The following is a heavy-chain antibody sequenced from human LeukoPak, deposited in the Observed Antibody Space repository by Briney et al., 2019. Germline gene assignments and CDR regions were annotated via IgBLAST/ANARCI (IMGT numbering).Heavy chain of an antibody. CDR1: GFTVSSNS. V-gene: IGHV3-53*05. CDR3: AKDSVLDYYYYMDV. J-gene: IGHJ6*03. D-gene: IGHD4/OR15-4a*01. Sequence: GGSLRLSCTVSGFTVSSNSWSWVRQAPGKGLEWVSFIYSGGNTHYSDSVTGRFTISRDNSKNTLYLQMNSLRAEDTAVYYCAKDSVLDYYYYMDVWGKGTTVTISS. CDR2: IYSGGNT.